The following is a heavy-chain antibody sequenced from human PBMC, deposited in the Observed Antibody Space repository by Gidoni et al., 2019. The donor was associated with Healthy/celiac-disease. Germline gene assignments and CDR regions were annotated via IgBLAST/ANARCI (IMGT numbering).Heavy chain of an antibody. J-gene: IGHJ4*02. CDR3: ARVRVVWGSYRPGLFDY. D-gene: IGHD3-16*02. CDR2: IYYSGST. V-gene: IGHV4-31*03. Sequence: QVQLQESGPGLVKPSQTLSLTCTVSGGSISSGGYYWSGIRQHPGKGLEWIGYIYYSGSTYYNPSLKSRVTISVDTSKNQFSLKLSSVTAADTAVYYCARVRVVWGSYRPGLFDYWGQGTLVTVSS. CDR1: GGSISSGGYY.